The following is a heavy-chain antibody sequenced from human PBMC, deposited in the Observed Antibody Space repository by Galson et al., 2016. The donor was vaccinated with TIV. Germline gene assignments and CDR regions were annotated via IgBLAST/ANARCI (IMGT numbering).Heavy chain of an antibody. J-gene: IGHJ6*03. Sequence: QSGAEVKKPGESLKISCKGSGYSFSNYWIGWVRQMPGKGLEWMGVIHPADSDTRYSPSFQGQVTVTADRLVSTAYLQWGRLKASKTAVYYRASRRVATTGTSTYYHYMDVWGKGTTVTVSS. CDR2: IHPADSDT. D-gene: IGHD1-1*01. CDR1: GYSFSNYW. V-gene: IGHV5-51*01. CDR3: ASRRVATTGTSTYYHYMDV.